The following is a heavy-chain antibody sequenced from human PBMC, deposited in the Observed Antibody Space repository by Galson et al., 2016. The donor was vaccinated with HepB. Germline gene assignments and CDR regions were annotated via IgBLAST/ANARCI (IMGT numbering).Heavy chain of an antibody. V-gene: IGHV6-1*01. D-gene: IGHD3-10*01. Sequence: CAISGDSVSSNSAAWNWIRQSPSRGLEWLGRTYYRAKWYNDYAVSVKSRITISVDTSKNQFSLQLDSVTPEDTAMYCHARVSRRLITVVVPDAGCDFDLWGQGTLVTVSS. CDR3: ARVSRRLITVVVPDAGCDFDL. CDR1: GDSVSSNSAA. J-gene: IGHJ4*02. CDR2: TYYRAKWYN.